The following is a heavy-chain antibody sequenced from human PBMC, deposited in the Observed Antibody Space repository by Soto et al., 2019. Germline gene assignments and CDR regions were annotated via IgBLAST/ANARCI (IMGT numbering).Heavy chain of an antibody. CDR3: AHVFKYYYDSSGYYEYFQH. J-gene: IGHJ1*01. CDR1: GFSLSTSGVG. CDR2: IYWDDDK. V-gene: IGHV2-5*02. D-gene: IGHD3-22*01. Sequence: SGPTLVNPTQTLTLTCTFSGFSLSTSGVGVGWIRQPPGKALEWLALIYWDDDKRYSPSLKSRLTITKDTSKNQVVLTMTNMDPVDTATYYCAHVFKYYYDSSGYYEYFQHWGQGTLVTVSS.